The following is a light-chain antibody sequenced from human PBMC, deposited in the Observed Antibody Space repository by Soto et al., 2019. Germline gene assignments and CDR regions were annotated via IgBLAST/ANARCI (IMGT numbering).Light chain of an antibody. J-gene: IGKJ4*01. V-gene: IGKV3-20*01. CDR3: QQYGSSP. Sequence: EIVLTQSPGTLSLSPGERATLSCRASQSVSSSYLAWYQQKPRQAPRLLIYGPSSRATGIPDRFSGSGSGTDFTLTISRLEPEDFAVYYCQQYGSSPFGGGTKVDI. CDR2: GPS. CDR1: QSVSSSY.